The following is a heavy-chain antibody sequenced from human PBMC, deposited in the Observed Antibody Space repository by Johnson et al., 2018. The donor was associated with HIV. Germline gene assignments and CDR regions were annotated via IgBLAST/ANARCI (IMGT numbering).Heavy chain of an antibody. CDR1: GFTFSSYG. Sequence: QMQLVESGGGVVQPGGSLRLSCAASGFTFSSYGMHWVRQAPGTGLDWVAFIRYDGSTKYYADSVKGRFTISSDNSKNTLYLQMNSLRAEDTAVYYCAKDKSVMAPDAFDIWGQGTMDTVSS. D-gene: IGHD3-16*01. V-gene: IGHV3-30*02. CDR3: AKDKSVMAPDAFDI. J-gene: IGHJ3*02. CDR2: IRYDGSTK.